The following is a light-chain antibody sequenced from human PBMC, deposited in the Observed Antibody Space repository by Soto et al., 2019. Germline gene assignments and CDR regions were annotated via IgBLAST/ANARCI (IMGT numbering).Light chain of an antibody. V-gene: IGLV1-51*01. CDR2: DNN. J-gene: IGLJ2*01. CDR3: GTWDSSLSAVV. CDR1: SSNIGNNY. Sequence: LTQPPSVSAAPGQKVTISCSGSSSNIGNNYVSWYQQLPGTAPKLLIYDNNKRPSGIPDRFSGSKSGTSATLGITGLQTGDEADYYCGTWDSSLSAVVFGGGTKLTVL.